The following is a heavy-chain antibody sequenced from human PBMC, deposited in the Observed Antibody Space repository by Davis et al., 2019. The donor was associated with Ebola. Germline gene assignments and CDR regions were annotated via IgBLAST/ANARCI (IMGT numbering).Heavy chain of an antibody. J-gene: IGHJ4*02. CDR3: ARDRSTSYYFDY. CDR1: GGSSGYY. CDR2: IYGSGST. D-gene: IGHD6-6*01. Sequence: SETLSLTCAVYGGSSGYYWTWIRQPAGKGLEWIGRIYGSGSTEYNSSLKSRVTMSVDTSKNQFSLKLTSVTAADTAVYYCARDRSTSYYFDYWGQGTLVTVSS. V-gene: IGHV4-4*07.